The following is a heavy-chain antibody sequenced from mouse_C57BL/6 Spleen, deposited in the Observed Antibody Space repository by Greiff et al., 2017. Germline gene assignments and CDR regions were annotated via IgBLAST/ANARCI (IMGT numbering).Heavy chain of an antibody. CDR1: GYTFTDYY. J-gene: IGHJ1*03. D-gene: IGHD1-1*01. CDR2: IFPGSGST. Sequence: VQLQQSGPELVKPGASVKISCKASGYTFTDYYINWVKQRPGQGLEWIGWIFPGSGSTYYNEKFKGKATLTVDKSSSTAYMLLSSLTSEDSAVYFCARDYGSGYGYIDVWGTGTTVTVSS. CDR3: ARDYGSGYGYIDV. V-gene: IGHV1-75*01.